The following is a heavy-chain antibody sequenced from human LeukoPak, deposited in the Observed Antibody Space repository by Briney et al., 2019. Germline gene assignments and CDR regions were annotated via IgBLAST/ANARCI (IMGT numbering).Heavy chain of an antibody. D-gene: IGHD3-16*02. CDR2: ISSSSSYI. CDR1: GFTFSSYS. Sequence: KSGGSLRLSSAASGFTFSSYSMNWVRQAPGRGLEWVSSISSSSSYIYYADSVKGRFTISRDNAKNSLYLQMNSLRAEDTAVYYCARDLGDYDYVWGSYRTYYFDYWGQGTLVTVSS. J-gene: IGHJ4*02. CDR3: ARDLGDYDYVWGSYRTYYFDY. V-gene: IGHV3-21*01.